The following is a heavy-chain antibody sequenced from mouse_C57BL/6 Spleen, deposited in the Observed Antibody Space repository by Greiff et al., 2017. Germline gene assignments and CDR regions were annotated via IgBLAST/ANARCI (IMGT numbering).Heavy chain of an antibody. J-gene: IGHJ2*01. Sequence: QVQLQQPGAELVMPGASVKLSCKASGYTFTSYWMHWVKPRPGQGLEWIGEIDPSDSYTNYNQKFKGKSTLTVDKSSSTAYMQLSSRTSEDSAVYDWARGNWDENFDYWGQGTTLTVAS. V-gene: IGHV1-69*01. CDR1: GYTFTSYW. CDR2: IDPSDSYT. CDR3: ARGNWDENFDY. D-gene: IGHD4-1*01.